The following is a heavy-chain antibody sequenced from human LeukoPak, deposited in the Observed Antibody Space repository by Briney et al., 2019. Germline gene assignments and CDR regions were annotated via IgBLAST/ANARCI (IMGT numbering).Heavy chain of an antibody. CDR3: AKDPVYDILTGYAYFDY. CDR2: IHGSGETT. V-gene: IGHV3-23*01. J-gene: IGHJ4*02. CDR1: ALRFSSFA. Sequence: AGGSLRLSCAASALRFSSFAMTWVRQVPGKGLEWVSGIHGSGETTYYADSVKGRFTISRDNSREMLYLQMNSLRVEDTAVYYCAKDPVYDILTGYAYFDYWGQGTLVTVSS. D-gene: IGHD3-9*01.